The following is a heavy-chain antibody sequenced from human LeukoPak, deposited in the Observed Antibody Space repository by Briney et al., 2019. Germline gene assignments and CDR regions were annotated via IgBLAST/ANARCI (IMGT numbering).Heavy chain of an antibody. J-gene: IGHJ4*02. Sequence: VASVKVSCKPSGYTFTDYFLHWVRQAPGQGLEWLAWISPITGDTKYAQKFQGRVTLTRETSISTVYMELSRLRSDDTAVYFWARGRDSGSRTYYFDYWGQGTLVTVSS. CDR1: GYTFTDYF. CDR3: ARGRDSGSRTYYFDY. V-gene: IGHV1-2*02. CDR2: ISPITGDT. D-gene: IGHD1-26*01.